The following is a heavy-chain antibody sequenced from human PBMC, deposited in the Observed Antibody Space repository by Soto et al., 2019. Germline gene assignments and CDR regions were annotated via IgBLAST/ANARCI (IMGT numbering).Heavy chain of an antibody. CDR2: TYYRSNWYT. V-gene: IGHV6-1*01. Sequence: SQTLSLPCAISGDSVSSTSTAWSWIRQSPSRGLEWLGRTYYRSNWYTDYAVSVKSRITISPDTSKNQFSLQLNSVTPEDTAVYYCARVHTVEYSSSGGWFDPWGRGTLVTVSS. J-gene: IGHJ5*02. CDR3: ARVHTVEYSSSGGWFDP. D-gene: IGHD6-6*01. CDR1: GDSVSSTSTA.